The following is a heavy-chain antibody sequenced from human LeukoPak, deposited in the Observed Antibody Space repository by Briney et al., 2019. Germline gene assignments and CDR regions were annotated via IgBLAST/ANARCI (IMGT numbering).Heavy chain of an antibody. V-gene: IGHV1-2*02. CDR2: VNPNSGGT. CDR3: AGPGYGDYGMDV. J-gene: IGHJ6*02. CDR1: GYTFTGYY. D-gene: IGHD3-9*01. Sequence: ASVKVSCKASGYTFTGYYMHWVRQAPGQGLEWMGWVNPNSGGTNYAQKFQGRVTMTRDTSISTAYMELSRLRSDDTAVYYCAGPGYGDYGMDVWGQGTTVTVSS.